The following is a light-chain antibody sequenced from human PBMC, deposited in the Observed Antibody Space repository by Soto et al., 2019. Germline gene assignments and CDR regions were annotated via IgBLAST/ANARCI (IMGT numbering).Light chain of an antibody. CDR2: DAS. V-gene: IGKV1-13*02. Sequence: AIQLTQSPSSLSASVGDRLTITCRASQGIRSALAWYQQKPGKAPKLLIYDASSLESGVPSSFSDRASRTDFTLTISILQPEDFETYYCQQCNRYPLTFGGGTKVEIK. CDR1: QGIRSA. CDR3: QQCNRYPLT. J-gene: IGKJ4*01.